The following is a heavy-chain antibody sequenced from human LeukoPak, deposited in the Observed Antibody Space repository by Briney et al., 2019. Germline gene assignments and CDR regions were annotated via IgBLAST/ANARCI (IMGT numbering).Heavy chain of an antibody. CDR1: GFTFSSYS. CDR3: ARLLPRWLQTMDY. CDR2: ISSSSSYI. Sequence: GGSLRLSCAASGFTFSSYSMNWVRQAPGNGLEWVSSISSSSSYIYYADSVKGRFTISRDNAKNSLYLQMNSLRAEDTAVYYCARLLPRWLQTMDYWGQGTLVTVSS. V-gene: IGHV3-21*01. D-gene: IGHD5-24*01. J-gene: IGHJ4*02.